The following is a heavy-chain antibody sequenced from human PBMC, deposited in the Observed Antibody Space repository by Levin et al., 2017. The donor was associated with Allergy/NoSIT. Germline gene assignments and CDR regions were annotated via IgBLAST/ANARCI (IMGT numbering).Heavy chain of an antibody. D-gene: IGHD3/OR15-3a*01. Sequence: SGGSLRLSCAASGFTFSAHFMDWVRQAPGKGLEWVGRIRKKGDGYSTEYAASVRGRFTISRDDSEKSLFVQLNSLKTEDTAVYYCVRANTDFYYDYWGQGTQVTVSS. J-gene: IGHJ4*02. CDR1: GFTFSAHF. CDR2: IRKKGDGYST. CDR3: VRANTDFYYDY. V-gene: IGHV3-72*01.